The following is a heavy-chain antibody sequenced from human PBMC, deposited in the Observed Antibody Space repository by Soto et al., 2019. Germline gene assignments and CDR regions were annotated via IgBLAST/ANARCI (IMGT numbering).Heavy chain of an antibody. Sequence: QVQRRASGPALVKPSQTLSLTCTVSGGSIRRGGYYWSWIRQHTGKGLELVGYIYSSGSTYYNPSLKRRVNISVDTLKNQFSLKLSSVTVADTAVYYCARGRSSTSPDPFGYLGQGTLVTVSS. J-gene: IGHJ4*02. CDR3: ARGRSSTSPDPFGY. D-gene: IGHD2-2*01. V-gene: IGHV4-31*03. CDR2: IYSSGST. CDR1: GGSIRRGGYY.